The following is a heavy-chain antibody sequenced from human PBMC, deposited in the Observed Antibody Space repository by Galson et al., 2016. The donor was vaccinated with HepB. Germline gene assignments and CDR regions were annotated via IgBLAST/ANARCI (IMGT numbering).Heavy chain of an antibody. Sequence: SLRLSCAASGFALSSFNMNWVRQTPGKGLEWISYISSSRNTIDYADSVKGRFTISRDDAKNSLYLQMNNLSVGDTAIYHCAQEVGRLRFAFGSWGQGTLVTVSS. V-gene: IGHV3-48*01. CDR2: ISSSRNTI. CDR3: AQEVGRLRFAFGS. J-gene: IGHJ5*01. CDR1: GFALSSFN. D-gene: IGHD5-12*01.